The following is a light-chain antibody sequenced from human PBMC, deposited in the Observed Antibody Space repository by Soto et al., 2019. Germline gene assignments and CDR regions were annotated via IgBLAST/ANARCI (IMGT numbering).Light chain of an antibody. CDR2: DVT. V-gene: IGLV2-14*03. J-gene: IGLJ1*01. Sequence: QSALTQPASVSGSPGQSITISCTGTSSDVGGFNYVSWYLQHPGKAPKLMIYDVTNRPSGVSYRFSGSKSGNTASLTISGLQAEDEADYYCNSYTSSSTYVFGTGTKVTVL. CDR3: NSYTSSSTYV. CDR1: SSDVGGFNY.